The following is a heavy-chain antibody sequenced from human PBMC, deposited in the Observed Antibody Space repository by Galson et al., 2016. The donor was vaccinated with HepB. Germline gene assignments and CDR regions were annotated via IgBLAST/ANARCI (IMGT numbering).Heavy chain of an antibody. V-gene: IGHV2-70*04. Sequence: PALVKPTQTLTLTCTFSGFSLNTRGMRVSWLRQPPGKALEWLGRIDWDDEKHYTTSLRTRLTISKDTSKNQVVLTMTNMDPFDTATYYCARTHGTWGSFRPHDCWGQGTLVTVSS. CDR2: IDWDDEK. J-gene: IGHJ4*02. CDR3: ARTHGTWGSFRPHDC. CDR1: GFSLNTRGMR. D-gene: IGHD3-16*02.